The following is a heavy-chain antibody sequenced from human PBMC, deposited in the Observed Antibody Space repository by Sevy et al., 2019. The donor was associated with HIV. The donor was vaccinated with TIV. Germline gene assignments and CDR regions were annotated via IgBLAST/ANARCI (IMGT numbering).Heavy chain of an antibody. CDR1: GYTFTSYG. CDR2: ISAYNGNT. V-gene: IGHV1-18*01. D-gene: IGHD1-7*01. CDR3: ARDVAVELELRSPDY. Sequence: ASVKVSCKASGYTFTSYGISWVRQAPGQGLEWMGWISAYNGNTNYAQKLQGRVTMTTDTSTSTAYMELRSLRSDDTAVYYCARDVAVELELRSPDYWGQGTLVTVSS. J-gene: IGHJ4*02.